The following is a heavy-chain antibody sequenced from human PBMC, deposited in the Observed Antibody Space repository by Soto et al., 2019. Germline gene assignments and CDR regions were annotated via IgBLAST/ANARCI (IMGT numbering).Heavy chain of an antibody. CDR2: IYHSGGT. CDR3: ARAAGDYFDY. V-gene: IGHV4-59*01. Sequence: QVQLQESGPGLVKPSETLSLTCTVSGGSISSYYWSWIRQPPGKGLEWIGYIYHSGGTKYNPSLKSRVTISVDTSKNQFSLNLSSVTAADTAVYYCARAAGDYFDYWGQGTLVTVSS. D-gene: IGHD1-26*01. CDR1: GGSISSYY. J-gene: IGHJ4*02.